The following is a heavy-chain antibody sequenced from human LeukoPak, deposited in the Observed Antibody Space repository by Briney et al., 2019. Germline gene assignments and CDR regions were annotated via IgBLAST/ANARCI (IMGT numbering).Heavy chain of an antibody. CDR3: AREGGNCSGGSCYTWFDP. J-gene: IGHJ5*02. CDR2: IRFDGGHK. Sequence: GRSLRLSCAASGFTFSNYGMFWVRQAPGQGLDWVSFIRFDGGHKYYADSVKGRFTISRDNSKNTVYLQMNSLRAEDTAVYYCAREGGNCSGGSCYTWFDPWGQGTLVTVSS. D-gene: IGHD2-15*01. V-gene: IGHV3-33*07. CDR1: GFTFSNYG.